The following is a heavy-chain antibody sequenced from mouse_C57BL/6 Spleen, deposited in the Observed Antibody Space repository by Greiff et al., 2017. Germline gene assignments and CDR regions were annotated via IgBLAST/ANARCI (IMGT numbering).Heavy chain of an antibody. CDR2: ISYSGST. Sequence: VQLKESGPGMVKPSQSLSLTCTVTGYSITSGYDWHWTRHFPGNKLEWMGYISYSGSTNYNPSLKSRISITHDTSKNHVFLKLNSVTTEDTATYYCATDYYGNYLFAYWGQGTLVTVSA. CDR3: ATDYYGNYLFAY. J-gene: IGHJ3*01. D-gene: IGHD2-1*01. CDR1: GYSITSGYD. V-gene: IGHV3-1*01.